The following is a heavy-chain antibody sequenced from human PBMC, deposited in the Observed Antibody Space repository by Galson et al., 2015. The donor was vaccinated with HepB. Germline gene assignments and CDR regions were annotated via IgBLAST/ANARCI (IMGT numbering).Heavy chain of an antibody. CDR2: IYHSGST. CDR1: GHSIGSGYY. Sequence: ETLSLTCAVSGHSIGSGYYWSWIRQPPGKGLKWIGSIYHSGSTYYNPSLKSRVTISLDTSKNQFSLNLTSVTAADTAVYYCARFGAHIMTPIAGDSWGRGTLVTVSS. J-gene: IGHJ4*02. CDR3: ARFGAHIMTPIAGDS. V-gene: IGHV4-38-2*01. D-gene: IGHD3-16*01.